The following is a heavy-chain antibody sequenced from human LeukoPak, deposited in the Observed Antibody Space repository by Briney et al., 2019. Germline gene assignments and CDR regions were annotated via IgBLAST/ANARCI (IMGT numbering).Heavy chain of an antibody. CDR3: AKDPGYDILTGYIPGFDY. V-gene: IGHV3-23*01. J-gene: IGHJ4*02. CDR2: ISGSGGST. D-gene: IGHD3-9*01. Sequence: GGSLRLSCAASGFTFSSYAMSLVRQAPGKGLEWVSAISGSGGSTYYADSVKGRFTISRDNSKNTLYLQMNSLRAEDTAVYYCAKDPGYDILTGYIPGFDYWGQGTLVTVSS. CDR1: GFTFSSYA.